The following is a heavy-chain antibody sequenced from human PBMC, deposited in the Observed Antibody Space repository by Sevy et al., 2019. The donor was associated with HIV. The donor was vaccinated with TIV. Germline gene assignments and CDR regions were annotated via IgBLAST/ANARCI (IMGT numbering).Heavy chain of an antibody. D-gene: IGHD3-3*01. V-gene: IGHV1-2*06. CDR2: INPISGGT. CDR3: ARAPTDFWTGGMAV. CDR1: GYAFTGYY. J-gene: IGHJ6*02. Sequence: ASVKVSCKASGYAFTGYYIHWVRQTPGQGLEWMRRINPISGGTDDSQKFQGRVTRTRDTSISTAYMDVSRLTSDDTAVYYCARAPTDFWTGGMAVWGQGTVVTVSS.